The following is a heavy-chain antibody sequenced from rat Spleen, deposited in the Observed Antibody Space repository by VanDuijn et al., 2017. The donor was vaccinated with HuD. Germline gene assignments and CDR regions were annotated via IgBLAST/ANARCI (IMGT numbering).Heavy chain of an antibody. CDR2: ISYEGSGT. V-gene: IGHV5-22*01. D-gene: IGHD1-10*01. Sequence: EVQLVESGGGLVQPGRSLKLSCAASGFTFSDYYMAWVRQAPKKGLEWVASISYEGSGTYYGDSVKGRFTISRDNAKSTLYLHMNSLRSEDTATYYCTSNNLDYWGQGVMVTVSS. J-gene: IGHJ2*01. CDR3: TSNNLDY. CDR1: GFTFSDYY.